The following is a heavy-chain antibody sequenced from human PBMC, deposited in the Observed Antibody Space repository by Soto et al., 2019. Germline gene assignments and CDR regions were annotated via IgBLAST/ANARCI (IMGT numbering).Heavy chain of an antibody. V-gene: IGHV1-8*01. CDR3: AREHSSSWRFDY. D-gene: IGHD6-13*01. CDR2: MNPNSGNT. CDR1: GYTFTIYD. Sequence: ASVKVSCKASGYTFTIYDINWVRQATGQGLEWMGWMNPNSGNTGYAQKFQGRVTMTRNTSISTAYMELSSLRSEDTAVYFCAREHSSSWRFDYWGQGTPVTV. J-gene: IGHJ4*02.